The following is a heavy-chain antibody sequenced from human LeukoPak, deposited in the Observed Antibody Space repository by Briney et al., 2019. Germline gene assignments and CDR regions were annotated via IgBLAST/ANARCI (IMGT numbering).Heavy chain of an antibody. V-gene: IGHV4-59*01. CDR1: GGSISSYY. Sequence: PSETLSLTCTVSGGSISSYYWSWIRQPPGKGLECIGYIHYTGSTNYNPSLKSRVTISVDTSKSQFSLKLSSVTAADTAIYYCARGGYYGSGNDFRFDPWGQGTLVTVSS. J-gene: IGHJ5*02. CDR2: IHYTGST. CDR3: ARGGYYGSGNDFRFDP. D-gene: IGHD3-10*01.